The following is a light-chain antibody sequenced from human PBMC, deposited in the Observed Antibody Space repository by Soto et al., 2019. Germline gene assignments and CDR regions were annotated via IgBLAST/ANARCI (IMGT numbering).Light chain of an antibody. CDR1: HSVSSN. CDR3: QQYNNWPLT. CDR2: GAS. Sequence: EVVMTQSQATLSVSLGDRATLSCRASHSVSSNLAWYQQKPGQAPRLLIYGASTRATGIPDRFSGSGSGTEFTLTISSLQSEDVAVYSCQQYNNWPLTFGGGTRVEIK. J-gene: IGKJ4*01. V-gene: IGKV3-15*01.